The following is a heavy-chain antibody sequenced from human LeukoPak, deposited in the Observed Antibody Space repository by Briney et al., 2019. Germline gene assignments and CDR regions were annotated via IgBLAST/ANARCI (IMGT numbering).Heavy chain of an antibody. CDR2: IKSKTDGGTT. CDR3: TTYGDYGRGEGFDY. Sequence: GGSLRLSCAASGFTFSNAWMSWVRQAPGKGLEWVGRIKSKTDGGTTDYAAPVKGRFTISRDDSKNTLYLQMNGLKTEDTAVYYCTTYGDYGRGEGFDYWGQGTLVTVSS. CDR1: GFTFSNAW. V-gene: IGHV3-15*01. J-gene: IGHJ4*02. D-gene: IGHD4-17*01.